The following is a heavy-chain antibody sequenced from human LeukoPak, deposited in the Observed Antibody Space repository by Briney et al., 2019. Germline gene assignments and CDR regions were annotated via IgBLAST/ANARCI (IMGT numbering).Heavy chain of an antibody. D-gene: IGHD5-18*01. J-gene: IGHJ4*02. CDR2: IDIGGSST. Sequence: PGGSLRLSCAASGFTSRTSWMHWVRQVPGKGPVWVSRIDIGGSSTIYADSVMGRFTISRDNAKNTLYLQMNSLRAEDTAVYYCARDRGGYGPTTTDYWGQGTLVTVSS. V-gene: IGHV3-74*01. CDR1: GFTSRTSW. CDR3: ARDRGGYGPTTTDY.